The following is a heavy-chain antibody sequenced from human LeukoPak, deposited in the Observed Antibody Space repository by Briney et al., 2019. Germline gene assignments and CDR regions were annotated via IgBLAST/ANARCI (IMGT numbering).Heavy chain of an antibody. CDR2: ISRDGNII. Sequence: GGSLRLSCAASGFSFSDHHMSWVRQVPGKGLEWLAYISRDGNIIVYADSVKGRFTISRDNAKQSVYLEMKSLRPEDTAVYYCATRSSGWGQGTLVTVSS. CDR3: ATRSSG. D-gene: IGHD6-19*01. CDR1: GFSFSDHH. V-gene: IGHV3-11*01. J-gene: IGHJ4*02.